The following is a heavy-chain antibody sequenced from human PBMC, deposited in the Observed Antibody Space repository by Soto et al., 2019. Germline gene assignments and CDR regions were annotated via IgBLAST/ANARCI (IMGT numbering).Heavy chain of an antibody. Sequence: ASVKVSCKASGGTFSSYAISWVRQAPGQGLEWMGGIIPIFGTANYAQKFQGRVTITADESTSTAYMELSSLRSEDTAVYYCARAPLTGATAYYYYGMDVWGQGTTVTVSS. J-gene: IGHJ6*02. V-gene: IGHV1-69*13. D-gene: IGHD1-20*01. CDR2: IIPIFGTA. CDR1: GGTFSSYA. CDR3: ARAPLTGATAYYYYGMDV.